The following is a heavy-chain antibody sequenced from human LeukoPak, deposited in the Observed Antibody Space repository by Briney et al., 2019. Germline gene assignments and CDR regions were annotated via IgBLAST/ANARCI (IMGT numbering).Heavy chain of an antibody. CDR1: GFTFSRHW. J-gene: IGHJ4*02. CDR3: ATGSGTFYDS. Sequence: GGSLRLSCAASGFTFSRHWMHWVRQAPGKGLVWVSYINGDGSTSNYADSVKGRLTISRDNAKNTLYLQMNSLRAEDTTVYYCATGSGTFYDSWGQGTLVTVSS. CDR2: INGDGSTS. D-gene: IGHD3-10*01. V-gene: IGHV3-74*01.